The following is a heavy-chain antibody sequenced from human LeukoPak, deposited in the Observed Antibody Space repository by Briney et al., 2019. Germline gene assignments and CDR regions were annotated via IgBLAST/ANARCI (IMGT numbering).Heavy chain of an antibody. CDR2: ISAGSGTI. D-gene: IGHD1-26*01. Sequence: GGSLRLSCAVSEFTFSIYGMNWVRQAPGKGLEWVSYISAGSGTISYADSAKGRFTISRDNAQNSLYLQMNSLRAEDTAVYYCARRKDSGSQSHDYWGQGTLVTVSS. V-gene: IGHV3-48*01. CDR3: ARRKDSGSQSHDY. CDR1: EFTFSIYG. J-gene: IGHJ4*02.